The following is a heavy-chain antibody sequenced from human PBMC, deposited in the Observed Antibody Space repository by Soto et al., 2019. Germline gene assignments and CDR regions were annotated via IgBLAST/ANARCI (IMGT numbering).Heavy chain of an antibody. CDR2: IYSGGST. CDR3: ARGNIAAAGELDY. Sequence: GSLRLSCAASGFTVSSNYMSWVRQAPGKGLEWVSVIYSGGSTYYADSVKGRFTISRDNSKNTLYLQMNSLRAEDTAVYYCARGNIAAAGELDYWGQGTLVTVSS. V-gene: IGHV3-53*01. D-gene: IGHD6-13*01. J-gene: IGHJ4*02. CDR1: GFTVSSNY.